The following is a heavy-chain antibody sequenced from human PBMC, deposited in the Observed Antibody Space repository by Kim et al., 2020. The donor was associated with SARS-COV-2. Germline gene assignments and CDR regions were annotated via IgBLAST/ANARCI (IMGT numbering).Heavy chain of an antibody. V-gene: IGHV3-30*02. D-gene: IGHD3-10*01. CDR3: AKGGFGGYYYGMDV. Sequence: ADSVKGRFTISRDNSKNTLYLQMNSLRAEDTAVYYCAKGGFGGYYYGMDVWGQGTTVTVSS. J-gene: IGHJ6*02.